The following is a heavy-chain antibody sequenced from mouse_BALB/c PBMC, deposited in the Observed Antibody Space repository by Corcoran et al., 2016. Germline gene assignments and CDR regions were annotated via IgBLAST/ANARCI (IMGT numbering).Heavy chain of an antibody. CDR1: GYSFTGYY. CDR2: ISCYNGAT. D-gene: IGHD1-1*01. CDR3: ARITTSYAMDY. J-gene: IGHJ4*01. V-gene: IGHV1S34*01. Sequence: LVKTGASVKISCKASGYSFTGYYMHWVKQSYGKSLEWIGYISCYNGATSYNQKFKGKATFTVDTSSSTAYMQFNSLTSEDSAVYYCARITTSYAMDYGGQGTSVTVSS.